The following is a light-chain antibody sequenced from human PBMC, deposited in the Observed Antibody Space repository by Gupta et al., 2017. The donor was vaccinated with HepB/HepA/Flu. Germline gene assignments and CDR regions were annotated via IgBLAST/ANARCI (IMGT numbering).Light chain of an antibody. J-gene: IGKJ1*01. V-gene: IGKV3-15*01. CDR1: QSVSSN. CDR3: QQYNDWPRT. CDR2: GAS. Sequence: EIVMTQSPATLSVSPGERATLSCRASQSVSSNLAWYQQKAGQAPRLLIFGASNRATDIPGRFSGSGSGTEFTLTISSLQSEDLAVYYCQQYNDWPRTFGQGTKVEIK.